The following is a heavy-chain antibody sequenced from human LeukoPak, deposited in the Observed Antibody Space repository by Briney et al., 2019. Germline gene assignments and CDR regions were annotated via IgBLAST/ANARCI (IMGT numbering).Heavy chain of an antibody. CDR1: GGSISSYY. J-gene: IGHJ4*02. CDR2: ICYSGST. CDR3: ARTNDGWYFDY. Sequence: PSETLSLTCTVSGGSISSYYWSWIRQPPGKGLEWIGYICYSGSTNYNPSLKSRVTISVDTSKNQFSLKLSSVTAADTAVYYCARTNDGWYFDYWGQGTLVTVSS. D-gene: IGHD1-1*01. V-gene: IGHV4-59*01.